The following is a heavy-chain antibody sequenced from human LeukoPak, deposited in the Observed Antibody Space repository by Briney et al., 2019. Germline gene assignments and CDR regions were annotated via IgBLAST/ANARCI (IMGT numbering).Heavy chain of an antibody. V-gene: IGHV3-53*01. Sequence: GGSLRLSCAASGFTVSSNYMSWVRQAPGKGLEWVSVIYSGGSTYYADSVKGRFTISRDNSKNTLYLQMNSLRAEDTAVYYCARAPVSRYYYYGMDVWGRGTTVTVSS. D-gene: IGHD6-19*01. CDR2: IYSGGST. J-gene: IGHJ6*02. CDR3: ARAPVSRYYYYGMDV. CDR1: GFTVSSNY.